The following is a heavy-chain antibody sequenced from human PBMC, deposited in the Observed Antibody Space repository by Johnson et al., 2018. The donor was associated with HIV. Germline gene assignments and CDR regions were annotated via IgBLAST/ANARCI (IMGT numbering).Heavy chain of an antibody. J-gene: IGHJ3*01. CDR1: GFTLSSYW. CDR3: ARAPEVRGVDAFDV. CDR2: IKQDGSEK. D-gene: IGHD3-10*01. V-gene: IGHV3-7*02. Sequence: VQLVESGGGLVQPGGSLRVSCAASGFTLSSYWMSWVRQAPGKGLEWVANIKQDGSEKYYVDSVKGRFTISRDNAKNSLSLQMNSLRAEDTAVYYCARAPEVRGVDAFDVWGQGTVVTVSS.